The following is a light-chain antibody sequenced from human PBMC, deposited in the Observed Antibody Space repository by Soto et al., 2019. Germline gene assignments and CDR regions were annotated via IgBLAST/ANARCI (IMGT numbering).Light chain of an antibody. Sequence: QSAPTQPPSASGSPGQRVTISCSGSSSNIGGETVNWYQQLPGTAPKLLIYGKTHRPSGVPDRFSGSKSGTSVSMAISGLQSEDEADYYCAAWDDSLNSWVFGGGTKLTVL. V-gene: IGLV1-44*01. J-gene: IGLJ3*02. CDR1: SSNIGGET. CDR3: AAWDDSLNSWV. CDR2: GKT.